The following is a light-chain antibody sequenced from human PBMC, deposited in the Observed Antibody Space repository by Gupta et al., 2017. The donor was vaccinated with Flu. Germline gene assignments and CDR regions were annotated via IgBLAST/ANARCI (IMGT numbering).Light chain of an antibody. CDR3: CSYPCRYTWV. CDR2: DVS. V-gene: IGLV2-11*01. J-gene: IGLJ3*02. Sequence: RALTISLPISCFDAVCYNYVSCYQQHPGKAPKLMIYDVSKRPSGVPARFSGSKSGNTASLTTSGLHAVHEAHHCCCSYPCRYTWVCGGGTKLT. CDR1: CFDAVCYNY.